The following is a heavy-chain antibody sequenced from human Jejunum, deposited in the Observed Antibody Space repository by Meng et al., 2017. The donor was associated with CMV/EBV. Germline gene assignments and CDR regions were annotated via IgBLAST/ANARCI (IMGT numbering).Heavy chain of an antibody. Sequence: GFSFTDYYMSWIRQAPGKGLEWLAYISTNGVTIYYADSVRGRFTISRDNAEKSLYLQMNSLRAEDTAAYYCAREHISMVRGYGMDVWGQGTTVTVSS. CDR3: AREHISMVRGYGMDV. V-gene: IGHV3-11*01. CDR1: GFSFTDYY. J-gene: IGHJ6*02. CDR2: ISTNGVTI. D-gene: IGHD3-10*01.